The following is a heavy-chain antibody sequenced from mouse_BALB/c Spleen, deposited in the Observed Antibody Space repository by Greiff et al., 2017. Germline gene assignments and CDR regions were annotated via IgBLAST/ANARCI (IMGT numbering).Heavy chain of an antibody. J-gene: IGHJ1*01. CDR2: IDPETGGT. Sequence: VQLQQSGAELVRPGASVTLSCKASGYTFTDYEMHWVKQTPVHGLEWIGAIDPETGGTAYNQKFKGKATLTADKSSSTAYMELRSLTSEDSAVYYGTSKAYYRYDEYFDVWGAGTTVTVSS. CDR1: GYTFTDYE. CDR3: TSKAYYRYDEYFDV. V-gene: IGHV1-15*01. D-gene: IGHD2-14*01.